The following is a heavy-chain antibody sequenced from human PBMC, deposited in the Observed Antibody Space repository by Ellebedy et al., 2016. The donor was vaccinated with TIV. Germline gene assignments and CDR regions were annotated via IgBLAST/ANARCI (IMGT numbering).Heavy chain of an antibody. CDR2: ISSSSSTI. J-gene: IGHJ6*02. Sequence: GGSLRLXCAASGFTFSSYSMNWVRQAPGKGLEWVSYISSSSSTIYYADSVKGRSTISRDNAKNSLYLQMNSLRAEDTAVYYCARRGRWFGELTVHYGMDVWGQGTTVTVSS. CDR1: GFTFSSYS. V-gene: IGHV3-48*01. CDR3: ARRGRWFGELTVHYGMDV. D-gene: IGHD3-10*01.